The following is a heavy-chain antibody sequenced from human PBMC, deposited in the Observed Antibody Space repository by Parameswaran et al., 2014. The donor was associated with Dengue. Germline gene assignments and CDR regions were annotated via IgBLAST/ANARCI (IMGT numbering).Heavy chain of an antibody. J-gene: IGHJ4*02. CDR3: AKKYGSGSPYFDY. CDR2: IGSSAGGT. Sequence: VRQMPGKGAGWVSAIGSSAGGTYYADSVKGRFTISRDTSKNTLYLQMNSLRAEDTAVYYCAKKYGSGSPYFDYWGQGTLVTVSS. D-gene: IGHD3-10*01. V-gene: IGHV3-23*01.